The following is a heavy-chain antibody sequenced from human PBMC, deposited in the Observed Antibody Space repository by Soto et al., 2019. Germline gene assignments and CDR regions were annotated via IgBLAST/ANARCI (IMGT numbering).Heavy chain of an antibody. V-gene: IGHV4-59*01. J-gene: IGHJ4*01. CDR1: CGSMRNVY. D-gene: IGHD2-15*01. CDR3: ARAHAPTLPFDY. Sequence: SETLSLTCTVSCGSMRNVYWSWIRQPPGKRLEWIGFIFHSGNAKYNPSLKSRVTISIDTSKSQFSLSLDSVTAADTAVYFCARAHAPTLPFDYWGLGTLVTV. CDR2: IFHSGNA.